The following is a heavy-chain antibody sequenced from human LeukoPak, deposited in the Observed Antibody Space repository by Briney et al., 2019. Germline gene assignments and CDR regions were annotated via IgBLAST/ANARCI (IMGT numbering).Heavy chain of an antibody. V-gene: IGHV1-18*01. D-gene: IGHD6-13*01. CDR1: GYTFTSYG. Sequence: ASVKVPCKASGYTFTSYGISWVRQAPGQGLEWMGWISAYNGNTKYAEKLQGRVTMTTDTSTSTAYMELRSLRSDDTAVYYCARNSSSCSDIWGQGTMVTVSS. J-gene: IGHJ3*02. CDR3: ARNSSSCSDI. CDR2: ISAYNGNT.